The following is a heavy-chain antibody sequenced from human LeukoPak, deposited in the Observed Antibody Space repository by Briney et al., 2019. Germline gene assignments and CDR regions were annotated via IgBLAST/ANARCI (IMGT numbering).Heavy chain of an antibody. J-gene: IGHJ6*03. Sequence: SETLSLTCTVSGGSISSSSYYWGWIRQPPGKGLEWIGSIYYSGSTYYNPSLKSRVTISVDTSKNQFSLKLSSVTAADTAVYYCARLRRMYYYYMDVWGKGTTVTVSS. V-gene: IGHV4-39*01. D-gene: IGHD1-14*01. CDR2: IYYSGST. CDR3: ARLRRMYYYYMDV. CDR1: GGSISSSSYY.